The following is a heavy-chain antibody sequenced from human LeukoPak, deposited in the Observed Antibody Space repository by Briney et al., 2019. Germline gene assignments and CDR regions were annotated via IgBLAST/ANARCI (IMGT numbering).Heavy chain of an antibody. CDR3: ARDRALTGTNVDAFDL. CDR2: INPDSDVT. D-gene: IGHD6-19*01. V-gene: IGHV1-2*02. J-gene: IGHJ3*01. CDR1: GYTFTSYG. Sequence: ASVKVSCKASGYTFTSYGISWVRQAPGQGLEWMGWINPDSDVTDYAQTFQGRVTMTRDTSISTAYMELRSLRSDDTAMYYCARDRALTGTNVDAFDLWGQGTMVTVSS.